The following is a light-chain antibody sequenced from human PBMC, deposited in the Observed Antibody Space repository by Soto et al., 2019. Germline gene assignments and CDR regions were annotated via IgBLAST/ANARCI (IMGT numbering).Light chain of an antibody. V-gene: IGLV1-51*01. CDR1: SSNIGNNY. CDR3: GTCDSSLSAAVV. J-gene: IGLJ2*01. Sequence: QSVLTQPPSVSAAPGQKVTLSCSGSSSNIGNNYVSWYQQLPGTAPKLLIYDNNKRPSGIPDRFSGSKSDTSATLGITGRQTGDEADYYCGTCDSSLSAAVVFGGGTKVIVL. CDR2: DNN.